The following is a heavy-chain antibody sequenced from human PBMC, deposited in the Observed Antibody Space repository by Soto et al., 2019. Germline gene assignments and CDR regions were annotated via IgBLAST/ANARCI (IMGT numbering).Heavy chain of an antibody. CDR3: ARAPFDLTTEALRRWFDP. CDR1: GYTFTSYD. CDR2: MNPNSGNT. V-gene: IGHV1-8*01. J-gene: IGHJ5*02. Sequence: GASVKVSCKASGYTFTSYDINWVRQATGQGLEWMGWMNPNSGNTGYAQKFQGRVTMTRNTSISTAYMELSSLRSEDTAVYYCARAPFDLTTEALRRWFDPWGQGTLVTVSS. D-gene: IGHD4-4*01.